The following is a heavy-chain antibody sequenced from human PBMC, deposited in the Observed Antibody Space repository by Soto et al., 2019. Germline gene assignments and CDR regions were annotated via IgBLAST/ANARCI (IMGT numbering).Heavy chain of an antibody. CDR3: ASSSSRTLGYYYGMDV. Sequence: GGSVRLSCAASGFTVSSSYMSWVRQAPGKGLEWVSVIYSGGSTYYADSVKGRFTISRDNSKNTLYLQMNSLRAEDTAVYYCASSSSRTLGYYYGMDVWGQGTTVTVSS. CDR1: GFTVSSSY. V-gene: IGHV3-53*01. D-gene: IGHD6-13*01. CDR2: IYSGGST. J-gene: IGHJ6*01.